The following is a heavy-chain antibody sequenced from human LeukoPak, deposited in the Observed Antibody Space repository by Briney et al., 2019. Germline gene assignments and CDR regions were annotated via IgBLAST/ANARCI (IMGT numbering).Heavy chain of an antibody. V-gene: IGHV4-31*03. CDR1: GGSISSGGYY. D-gene: IGHD5-12*01. J-gene: IGHJ3*02. CDR2: IYYSGST. CDR3: SYQQGYSGYAGAFDI. Sequence: SETLSLTCTVSGGSISSGGYYWSWIRQHPGKGLEWIGYIYYSGSTYYNPSLKSRVTISVDTSKNQFSLKLSSVTAADTAVYYCSYQQGYSGYAGAFDIWGQGKMVTVSS.